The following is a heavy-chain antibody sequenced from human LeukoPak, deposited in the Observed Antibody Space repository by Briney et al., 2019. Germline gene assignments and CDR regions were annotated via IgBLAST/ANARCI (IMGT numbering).Heavy chain of an antibody. V-gene: IGHV3-48*01. CDR1: GFIFSTYT. Sequence: PGGSLRLSCAASGFIFSTYTMNWLRQAPGKGLEWIAFIRGRSDTTYYADSVQGRFTISRDNAEDSVYLQMNSLRVEDTAVYYCARTYDFGIGPPGDAFDNWGQGTLVTVFS. CDR3: ARTYDFGIGPPGDAFDN. D-gene: IGHD3-3*01. J-gene: IGHJ3*02. CDR2: IRGRSDTT.